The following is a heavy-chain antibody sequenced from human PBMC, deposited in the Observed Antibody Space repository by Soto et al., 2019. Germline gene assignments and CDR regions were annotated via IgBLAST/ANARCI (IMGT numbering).Heavy chain of an antibody. D-gene: IGHD1-1*01. CDR2: INVYNGYT. CDR3: ARVKDAYNLDY. V-gene: IGHV1-18*01. J-gene: IGHJ4*02. CDR1: GYTFTTYG. Sequence: QVQLVQSGAEVKKPGASVKVSCKASGYTFTTYGISWVRQAPGQGLEWMGWINVYNGYTNYAQKFQDRVTMTADTSTGTAYVELESLRFDDTAVYYCARVKDAYNLDYWGQGALVTVSS.